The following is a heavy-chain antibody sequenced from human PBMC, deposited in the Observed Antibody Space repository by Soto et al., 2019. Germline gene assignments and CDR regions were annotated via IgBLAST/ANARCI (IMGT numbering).Heavy chain of an antibody. CDR3: ARDRLARGIPVAGRIDY. V-gene: IGHV3-21*01. D-gene: IGHD6-19*01. CDR1: GFIFSQYS. Sequence: PGGSLRLSCAASGFIFSQYSMNWVRQAPGKGLEWVSSISSTGALMYYADSVKGRFTISRDDADNSPYLQMNSLRVEDTAVYYCARDRLARGIPVAGRIDYWGQGALVTVSS. CDR2: ISSTGALM. J-gene: IGHJ4*02.